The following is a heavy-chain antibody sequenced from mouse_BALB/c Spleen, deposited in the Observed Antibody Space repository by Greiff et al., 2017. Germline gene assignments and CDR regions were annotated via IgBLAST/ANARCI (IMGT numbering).Heavy chain of an antibody. V-gene: IGHV1S29*02. Sequence: VQLQQSGPELVKPGASVKISCKASGYTFTDYNMHWVKQSHGKSLEWIGYIYPYNGGTGYNQKFKSKATLTVDNSSSTAYMELRSLTSEDSAVYYCARGGGMITTGVFDYWGQGTTLTVSS. D-gene: IGHD2-4*01. CDR1: GYTFTDYN. CDR3: ARGGGMITTGVFDY. J-gene: IGHJ2*01. CDR2: IYPYNGGT.